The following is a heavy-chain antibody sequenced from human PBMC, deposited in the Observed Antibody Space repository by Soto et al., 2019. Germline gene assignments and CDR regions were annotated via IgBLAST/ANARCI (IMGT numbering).Heavy chain of an antibody. D-gene: IGHD2-2*01. CDR2: ISAYNGNT. V-gene: IGHV1-18*01. J-gene: IGHJ4*02. CDR3: ALRAGCISTSCRVDY. CDR1: GYTFTSYG. Sequence: QVQLVQSGAEVKKPGASVKVSCKASGYTFTSYGISWVRQAPGQGLEWMGWISAYNGNTNYAQKLQGRVTMTTDTSXXTAYMELRSLRSDDTAVYYCALRAGCISTSCRVDYWGQGTLVTVSS.